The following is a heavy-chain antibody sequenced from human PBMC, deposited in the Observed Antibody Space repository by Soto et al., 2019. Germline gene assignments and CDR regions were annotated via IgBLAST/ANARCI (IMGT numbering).Heavy chain of an antibody. D-gene: IGHD3-22*01. Sequence: SSVQVSCQASGGTFSSYAISWVRQAPGQGLEWMGGIIPIFGTANYAQKFQGRVTITADESTSTAYMELSSLRSEDPDVYYWARAQYSSGDADAFDIWGQGTMVTVSS. CDR3: ARAQYSSGDADAFDI. J-gene: IGHJ3*02. V-gene: IGHV1-69*13. CDR1: GGTFSSYA. CDR2: IIPIFGTA.